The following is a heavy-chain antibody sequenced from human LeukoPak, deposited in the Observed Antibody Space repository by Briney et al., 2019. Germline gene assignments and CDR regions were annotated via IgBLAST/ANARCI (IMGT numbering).Heavy chain of an antibody. V-gene: IGHV3-21*01. Sequence: GGSLRLSCAASGFTLSSYSMNWVRQAPGKGLEWVSSISSSSSYIYYADSVKVRFTISRDNAKNSLYLQMNSLRAEDTAVYYCARELLGYCSGGSCYDAFDIWGQGTMVTVSS. CDR3: ARELLGYCSGGSCYDAFDI. CDR2: ISSSSSYI. J-gene: IGHJ3*02. D-gene: IGHD2-15*01. CDR1: GFTLSSYS.